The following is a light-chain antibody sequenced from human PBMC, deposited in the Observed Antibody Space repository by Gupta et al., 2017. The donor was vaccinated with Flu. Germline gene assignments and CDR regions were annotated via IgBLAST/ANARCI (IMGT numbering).Light chain of an antibody. V-gene: IGKV1-5*03. CDR3: QEDSSSPDT. J-gene: IGKJ4*01. CDR1: QGIRFR. Sequence: PPTLSASVGDRVTITCLASQGIRFRVAWHQQKPGRAPQLPIYNVSSLVDGVPSRFSGSGSVTDFTLTIIDLQPDDFATYYIQEDSSSPDTFGGGTKM. CDR2: NVS.